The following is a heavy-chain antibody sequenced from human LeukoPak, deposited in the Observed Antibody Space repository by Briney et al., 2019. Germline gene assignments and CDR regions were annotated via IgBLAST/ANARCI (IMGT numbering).Heavy chain of an antibody. D-gene: IGHD2-21*01. CDR3: AKASSLLRGPMVINYFDF. J-gene: IGHJ4*02. Sequence: PGGSLRLSCAASDFTFTTYAMTWGREAPRRGVEWGSSISGGGDITYYTDSVKGRFTISRDDSKNTLYMDMKSLRAEDTAVYYCAKASSLLRGPMVINYFDFWGQGTLVTVSS. CDR2: ISGGGDIT. CDR1: DFTFTTYA. V-gene: IGHV3-23*01.